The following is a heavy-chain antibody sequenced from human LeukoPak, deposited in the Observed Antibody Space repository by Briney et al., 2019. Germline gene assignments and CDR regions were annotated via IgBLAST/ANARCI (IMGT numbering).Heavy chain of an antibody. J-gene: IGHJ4*02. CDR3: AHSFGDSFDY. CDR1: GGSISSYY. D-gene: IGHD2-21*02. CDR2: IYYSGST. V-gene: IGHV4-59*08. Sequence: SETLSLTCTVSGGSISSYYWSWIRQPPGKGLEWIGYIYYSGSTNYNPSLKSRVTISVDTSKNQFSLKLSSVTAADTAVYYCAHSFGDSFDYWGQGPLTTVSS.